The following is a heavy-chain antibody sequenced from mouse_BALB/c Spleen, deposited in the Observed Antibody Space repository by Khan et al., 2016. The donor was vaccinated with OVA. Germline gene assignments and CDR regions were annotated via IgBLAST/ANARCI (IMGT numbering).Heavy chain of an antibody. CDR3: TRDGYSPWFAY. D-gene: IGHD2-3*01. J-gene: IGHJ3*01. Sequence: VQLKQSGAELVRPGASVKLSCKASGFNIKDYYIHWVKQRPEQGLEWIGGIDPENGNTIYDPKFQGKASMTADTSSNTAYLQLSSLTSEDTAVYYCTRDGYSPWFAYWGQGTLVTVSA. CDR2: IDPENGNT. CDR1: GFNIKDYY. V-gene: IGHV14-1*02.